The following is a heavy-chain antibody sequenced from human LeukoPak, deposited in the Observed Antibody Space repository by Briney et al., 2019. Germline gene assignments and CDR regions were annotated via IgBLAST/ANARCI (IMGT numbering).Heavy chain of an antibody. CDR1: GGSINNFY. CDR3: ARGRYCSADICSGGDAFDI. J-gene: IGHJ3*02. D-gene: IGHD2-15*01. Sequence: SETLSLTCTVSGGSINNFYWSWIRQPAGRGLECIGRIYTRGSTNYNPSLKSRVTMSVDTSKNQFSLKLSSVTAADTAVYYCARGRYCSADICSGGDAFDIWGQGTMVSVSS. V-gene: IGHV4-4*07. CDR2: IYTRGST.